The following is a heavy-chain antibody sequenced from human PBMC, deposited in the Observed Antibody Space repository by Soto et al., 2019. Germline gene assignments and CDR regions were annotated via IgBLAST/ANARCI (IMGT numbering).Heavy chain of an antibody. V-gene: IGHV1-58*02. CDR2: IVVGSGNT. CDR1: GFTFTISA. CDR3: AAHGYSSSSAFDI. Sequence: GASVKVSCKASGFTFTISAMQWVRQARGQRLEWIGWIVVGSGNTNYAQKFQERVTITRDMSTSTAYMELSSLRSEDTAVYYCAAHGYSSSSAFDIWGQGTMVTVSS. J-gene: IGHJ3*02. D-gene: IGHD6-6*01.